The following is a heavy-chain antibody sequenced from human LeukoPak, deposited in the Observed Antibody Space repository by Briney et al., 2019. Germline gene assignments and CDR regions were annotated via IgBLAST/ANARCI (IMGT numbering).Heavy chain of an antibody. CDR3: TRENRPFCPFAY. CDR1: GGSIDITNY. D-gene: IGHD2/OR15-2a*01. Sequence: SETLSLTCGVSGGSIDITNYWSWVRQAPGKGLEWIGEISHSGTTYYNPSLRSRVTMFLDRANNQFSLSLTSVTAADSAVYYCTRENRPFCPFAYWGQGVLVTVSS. J-gene: IGHJ4*02. V-gene: IGHV4-4*02. CDR2: ISHSGTT.